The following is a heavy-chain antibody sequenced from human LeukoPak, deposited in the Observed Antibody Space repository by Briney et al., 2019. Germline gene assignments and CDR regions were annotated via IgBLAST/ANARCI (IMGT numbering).Heavy chain of an antibody. CDR2: ISYDGSNK. D-gene: IGHD3-10*01. CDR1: GFTFSSYA. V-gene: IGHV3-30-3*01. Sequence: PGGSLRLSCAATGFTFSSYAMHWVRQAPGKGLEWVAVISYDGSNKYYADSVKGRFTIFRDNSKNTLYLQMNSLRGEDTAVYYXXXXRGDATCFDYWGQGTLVTVSS. CDR3: XXXRGDATCFDY. J-gene: IGHJ4*02.